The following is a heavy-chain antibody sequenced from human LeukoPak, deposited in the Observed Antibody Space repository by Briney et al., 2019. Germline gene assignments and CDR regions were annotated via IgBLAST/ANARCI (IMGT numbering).Heavy chain of an antibody. V-gene: IGHV4-38-2*02. Sequence: SETLSLTCTVSGYSISSGYYWGWIRQPPGKGLEWIGSIYHSGSTYYNPSLKSRVTISVDTSKNQFSLKLNSVTAADTAVYYCARRAAVNTDRFDPWGRGTLVTVSS. CDR1: GYSISSGYY. CDR2: IYHSGST. CDR3: ARRAAVNTDRFDP. D-gene: IGHD6-13*01. J-gene: IGHJ5*02.